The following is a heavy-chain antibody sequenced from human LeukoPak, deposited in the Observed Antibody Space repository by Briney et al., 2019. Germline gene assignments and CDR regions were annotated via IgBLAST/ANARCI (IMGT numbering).Heavy chain of an antibody. V-gene: IGHV1-46*03. D-gene: IGHD6-19*01. CDR3: ARVSSGWSFDY. CDR1: GYTFTSYG. CDR2: INPSGGST. Sequence: GASVKVSCKASGYTFTSYGISWVRQAPGQGLEWMGIINPSGGSTSYAQKFQGRVTMTRDTSTSTVYMELSSLRSEDTAVYYCARVSSGWSFDYWGQGTLVTVSS. J-gene: IGHJ4*02.